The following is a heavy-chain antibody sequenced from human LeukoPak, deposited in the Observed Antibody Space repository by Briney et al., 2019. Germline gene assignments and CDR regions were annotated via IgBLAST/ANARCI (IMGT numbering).Heavy chain of an antibody. D-gene: IGHD6-13*01. V-gene: IGHV3-15*01. CDR1: GFTFSNTW. CDR2: IKSKTDGGTT. CDR3: TTGLWAADTN. J-gene: IGHJ4*02. Sequence: GASLRLSCAASGFTFSNTWMSWVRQAPGKGLEWVGRIKSKTDGGTTDYAAPVKGRFTISRDDSKNTLYLQMNSLKTEDTAVYYRTTGLWAADTNRGLGTLVTVSS.